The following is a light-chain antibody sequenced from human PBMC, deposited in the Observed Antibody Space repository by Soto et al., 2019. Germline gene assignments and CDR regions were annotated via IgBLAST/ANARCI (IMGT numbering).Light chain of an antibody. CDR1: HSIANS. CDR2: DSS. CDR3: KQYHSYQGT. Sequence: DVQLTHSSSSLSASVGDRVIITCQASHSIANSLNWFQQKPWKAPELLISDSSHLEARVPSRFSGSRSGTEFTLTISNLQPEDFATYYSKQYHSYQGTFFQGTKVDIX. J-gene: IGKJ1*01. V-gene: IGKV1-33*01.